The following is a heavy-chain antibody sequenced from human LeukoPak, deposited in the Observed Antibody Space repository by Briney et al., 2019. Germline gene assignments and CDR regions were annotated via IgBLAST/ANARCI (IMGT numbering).Heavy chain of an antibody. CDR2: IYYSGST. CDR1: GGSISSYY. Sequence: SETLSLTCSVSGGSISSYYWSWIRQPPGKGLEWIGYIYYSGSTNYNPSLKSRVTISVDTSKNQFSLKLSSVTAADTAVYYCARGAKEGFWSGYFSTSFDYWGQGTLVTVSS. V-gene: IGHV4-59*01. D-gene: IGHD3-3*01. CDR3: ARGAKEGFWSGYFSTSFDY. J-gene: IGHJ4*02.